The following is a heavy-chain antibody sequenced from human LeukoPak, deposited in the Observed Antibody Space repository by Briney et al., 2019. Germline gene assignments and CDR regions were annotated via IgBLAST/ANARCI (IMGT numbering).Heavy chain of an antibody. V-gene: IGHV1-46*01. CDR1: GYSFTNYY. CDR2: INPSGGAT. CDR3: ARDFASSWPFDY. J-gene: IGHJ4*02. D-gene: IGHD6-13*01. Sequence: ASVKVSCKASGYSFTNYYMHWVRQAPGQGLQWMGIINPSGGATSYAQKFQGRVTMTRDTSITTAYMELNRLRSDDTAVYYCARDFASSWPFDYWGQGTLVTVSS.